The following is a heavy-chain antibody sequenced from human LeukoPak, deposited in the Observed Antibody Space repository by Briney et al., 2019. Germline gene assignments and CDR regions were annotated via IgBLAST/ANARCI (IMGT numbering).Heavy chain of an antibody. CDR1: GFPFSTYG. D-gene: IGHD4-17*01. J-gene: IGHJ4*02. CDR2: IWFDGSNK. CDR3: ARVFYGDFSKFDY. V-gene: IGHV3-33*01. Sequence: GGSLRLSCAASGFPFSTYGMHWVRQAPGKGLEWVAVIWFDGSNKDYGDSVKGRFTISRDNSKNTVYLQMNSLRAEDTAVYYCARVFYGDFSKFDYWGQGTLVTVSS.